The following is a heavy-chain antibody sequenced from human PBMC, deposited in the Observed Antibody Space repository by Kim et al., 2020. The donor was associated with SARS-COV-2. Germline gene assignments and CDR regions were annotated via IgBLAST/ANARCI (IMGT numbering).Heavy chain of an antibody. V-gene: IGHV3-23*03. CDR3: AKVIAVAGTEWFDP. CDR1: GFTFSSYA. Sequence: GGSLRLSCAASGFTFSSYAMSWVRQAPGKGLEWVSVIYSGGSSTYYADSVKGRFTISRDNSKNTLYLQMNSLRAEDTAVYYCAKVIAVAGTEWFDPWGQGTLVTVSS. J-gene: IGHJ5*02. D-gene: IGHD6-19*01. CDR2: IYSGGSST.